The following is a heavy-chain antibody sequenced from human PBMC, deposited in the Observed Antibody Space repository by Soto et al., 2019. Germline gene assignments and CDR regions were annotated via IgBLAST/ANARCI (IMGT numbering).Heavy chain of an antibody. CDR3: AKVPVLRCLEWFSGSDV. CDR1: GFTFSSYA. Sequence: GGSLRLSCAASGFTFSSYAMSWVRQAPGKGLEWVSAISGSGGSTYYGDSVKGRFTISRDNSKNTQYLQMNSLRAEDTAVYYCAKVPVLRCLEWFSGSDVWGQGTTVTVSS. CDR2: ISGSGGST. J-gene: IGHJ6*02. D-gene: IGHD3-3*01. V-gene: IGHV3-23*01.